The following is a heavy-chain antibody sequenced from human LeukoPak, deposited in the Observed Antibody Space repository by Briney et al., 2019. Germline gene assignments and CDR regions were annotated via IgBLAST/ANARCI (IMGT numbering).Heavy chain of an antibody. D-gene: IGHD6-13*01. V-gene: IGHV1-69*05. J-gene: IGHJ4*02. CDR3: AVPKGGSSWYAQIDY. CDR2: IIPIFGTA. CDR1: GGTFSSYA. Sequence: SVKVSCKASGGTFSSYAISWVRQAPGQGLEWMGGIIPIFGTANYAQKFQGRVTITTDESTSTAYMELSSLRSEDTAVCYCAVPKGGSSWYAQIDYWGQGTLVTVSS.